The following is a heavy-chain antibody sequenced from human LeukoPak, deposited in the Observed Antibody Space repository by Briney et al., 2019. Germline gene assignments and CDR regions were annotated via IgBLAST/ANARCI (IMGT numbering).Heavy chain of an antibody. CDR1: GFTFSSYS. Sequence: RGSLRLSCAASGFTFSSYSMNWVRQAPGKELEWVSYISSSSSTIYYADSVKGRFTISRDNAKNSLYLQMNSLRAEDTAVYYCATSSPRNYFDHWGQGTLVTVSS. J-gene: IGHJ4*02. D-gene: IGHD1-14*01. CDR3: ATSSPRNYFDH. CDR2: ISSSSSTI. V-gene: IGHV3-48*01.